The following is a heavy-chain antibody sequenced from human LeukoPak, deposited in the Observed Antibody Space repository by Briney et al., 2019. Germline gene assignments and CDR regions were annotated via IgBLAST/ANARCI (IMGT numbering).Heavy chain of an antibody. Sequence: ASVKVSCKASGYTFTGYYMHWVRQAPGQGLEWMGRINPNSGGTNYARKFQGRVTMTRDTSISTAYMELSRLRSDDTAVYYCARGYCSGGSCYSVENWFDPWGQGTLVTVSS. CDR2: INPNSGGT. CDR3: ARGYCSGGSCYSVENWFDP. J-gene: IGHJ5*02. D-gene: IGHD2-15*01. CDR1: GYTFTGYY. V-gene: IGHV1-2*06.